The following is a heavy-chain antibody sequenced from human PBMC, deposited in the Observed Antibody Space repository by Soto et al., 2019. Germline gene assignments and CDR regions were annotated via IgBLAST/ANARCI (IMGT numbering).Heavy chain of an antibody. J-gene: IGHJ5*02. V-gene: IGHV1-69*01. CDR2: LIPIFGTA. CDR1: GGTFSSYA. CDR3: ARARGRITMVRGVPVPFDP. D-gene: IGHD3-10*01. Sequence: QVQLVQSGAEVQKPGSSVKVSCKASGGTFSSYAISWVRQAPGQGLEWMGGLIPIFGTANSARKFQGRVTITADESTSTAYMELSSLRSEDTAVYYCARARGRITMVRGVPVPFDPWGQGTLVTVSS.